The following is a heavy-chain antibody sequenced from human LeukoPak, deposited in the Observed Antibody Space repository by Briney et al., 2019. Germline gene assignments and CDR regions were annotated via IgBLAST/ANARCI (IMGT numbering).Heavy chain of an antibody. CDR1: GFTFSSYW. CDR2: INTDGSST. D-gene: IGHD3-22*01. CDR3: ERDPYYYDSSGYPGMNY. J-gene: IGHJ4*01. Sequence: GSLRLSCAASGFTFSSYWMHWVRQAPGKGLVWVSRINTDGSSTSYADSVKGRFTISRDNAKNTLYLQMNSLRAEDTAVYYCERDPYYYDSSGYPGMNYWGKEPWSPSPQ. V-gene: IGHV3-74*01.